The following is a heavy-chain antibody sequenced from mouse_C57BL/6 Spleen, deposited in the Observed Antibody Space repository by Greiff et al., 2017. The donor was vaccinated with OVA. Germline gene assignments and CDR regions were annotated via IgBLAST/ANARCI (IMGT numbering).Heavy chain of an antibody. Sequence: QVQLQQSGAELARPGASVKLSCKASGYTFTSYGISWVKQRTGQGLEWIGEIYPRSGNTYYNEKFKGKATLTADKSSSTAYMELRSLTSEDSAVYFCARRYYGSSYESYFDYWGQGTTLTVSS. V-gene: IGHV1-81*01. J-gene: IGHJ2*01. D-gene: IGHD1-1*01. CDR3: ARRYYGSSYESYFDY. CDR2: IYPRSGNT. CDR1: GYTFTSYG.